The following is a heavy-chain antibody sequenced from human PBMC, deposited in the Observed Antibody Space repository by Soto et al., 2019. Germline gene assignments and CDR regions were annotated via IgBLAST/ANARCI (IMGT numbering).Heavy chain of an antibody. CDR3: ARQGDFWSGYHHPYYYYGMDV. Sequence: PGESLKISCKGSGYSFTSYWIGWVSQMPGKGLEWMGIIYPGDSDTRYSPSFQGQVTISADKSISTAYLQWSSLKASDTAMYYCARQGDFWSGYHHPYYYYGMDVWGQGTTVTVSS. V-gene: IGHV5-51*01. D-gene: IGHD3-3*01. CDR1: GYSFTSYW. J-gene: IGHJ6*02. CDR2: IYPGDSDT.